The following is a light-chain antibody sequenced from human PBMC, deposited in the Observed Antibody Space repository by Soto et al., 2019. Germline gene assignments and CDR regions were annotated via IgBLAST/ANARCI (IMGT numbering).Light chain of an antibody. CDR3: GTWDGSLSAVV. J-gene: IGLJ2*01. CDR2: DNN. V-gene: IGLV1-51*01. Sequence: QAVLMQPPSVSAAPGQKVTISCSGSSSNIGNNYVSWYQQLPGTAPRLLIYDNNKRPSGIPDRFSASQSGTSATLGITGLQTGDEADYYCGTWDGSLSAVVFGGGTKLTVL. CDR1: SSNIGNNY.